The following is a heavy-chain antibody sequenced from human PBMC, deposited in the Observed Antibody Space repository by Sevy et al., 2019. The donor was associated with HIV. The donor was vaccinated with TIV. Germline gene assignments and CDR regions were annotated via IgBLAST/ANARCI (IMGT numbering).Heavy chain of an antibody. CDR3: ARGQGD. Sequence: GGSLRLSCAASGFTFSSYLMHWVRQAPGKGPVWVSRINSDGSSTSYADSVKGRFTISRDNARNTLYLEMNSLRSEDTAVYYCARGQGDWGQGTLGTVSS. CDR2: INSDGSST. CDR1: GFTFSSYL. J-gene: IGHJ4*02. V-gene: IGHV3-74*01.